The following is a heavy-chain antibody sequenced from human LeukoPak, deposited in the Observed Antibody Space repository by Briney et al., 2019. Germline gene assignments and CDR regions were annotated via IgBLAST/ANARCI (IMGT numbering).Heavy chain of an antibody. CDR1: GGSFSGYY. CDR2: INHSGST. V-gene: IGHV4-34*01. J-gene: IGHJ4*02. D-gene: IGHD6-19*01. Sequence: SETLSLTCAVYGGSFSGYYWSWIRHPPGKGLEWIGEINHSGSTNYNPSLKSRVTITVDTSKNQFSLKLSSVTAADTAVYYCARGRGAVAGTDFDYWGQGTLVTVSS. CDR3: ARGRGAVAGTDFDY.